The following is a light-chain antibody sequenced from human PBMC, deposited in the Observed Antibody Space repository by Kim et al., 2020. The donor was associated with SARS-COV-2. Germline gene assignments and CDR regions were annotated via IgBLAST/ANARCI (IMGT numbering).Light chain of an antibody. J-gene: IGKJ1*01. Sequence: DIQMTQSPSSLSASVGDRVTITCRASQDISRYLNWYQQKPGKAPKLLFYTASSLQSGVPSMFTGSGSETDFTLTISSLQPEDFATYYCQQTYSAYRTFGQGTKVDIK. CDR2: TAS. CDR1: QDISRY. V-gene: IGKV1-39*01. CDR3: QQTYSAYRT.